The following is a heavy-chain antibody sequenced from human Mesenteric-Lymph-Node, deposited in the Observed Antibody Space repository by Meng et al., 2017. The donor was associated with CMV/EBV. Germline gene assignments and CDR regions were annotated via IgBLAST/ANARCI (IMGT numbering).Heavy chain of an antibody. D-gene: IGHD1-26*01. CDR1: GFTVSSNY. CDR3: ARDASQWERYFDY. V-gene: IGHV3-53*01. Sequence: GESLKISCAASGFTVSSNYMSWVRQAPGKGLEWVSVIYSGGSTYYADSVKGRFTSSRDNSKNTLYLQMNSLRAEDTAVYYCARDASQWERYFDYWCQGTLVTVSS. CDR2: IYSGGST. J-gene: IGHJ4*02.